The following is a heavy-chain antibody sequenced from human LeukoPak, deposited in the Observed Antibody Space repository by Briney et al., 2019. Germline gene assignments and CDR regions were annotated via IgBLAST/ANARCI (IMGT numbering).Heavy chain of an antibody. V-gene: IGHV4-59*08. CDR1: GGSISSYY. J-gene: IGHJ3*02. CDR3: ARQPQDEAGGGDAFDI. D-gene: IGHD3-16*01. Sequence: PSETLSLTCTVSGGSISSYYWSWIRQPPGKGLEWIGYIYYSGSTNYNPSLKSRVTISVDTSKNQFSLKLSSVTAADTAVYYCARQPQDEAGGGDAFDIWGQGTMVTVSS. CDR2: IYYSGST.